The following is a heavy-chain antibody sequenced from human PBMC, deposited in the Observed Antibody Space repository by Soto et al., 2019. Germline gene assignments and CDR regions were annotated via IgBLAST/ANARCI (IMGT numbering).Heavy chain of an antibody. CDR3: ARSSIAAAIHARLYYYGMDV. J-gene: IGHJ6*02. CDR2: IIPIFGTA. Sequence: QVQLVQSGAEVKKPGSSVKVSCKASGGTFSSYAISWVRQAPGQGLEWMGGIIPIFGTANYAQKFQGRVTITADESTSTAYMELSSLISEDTAVYYCARSSIAAAIHARLYYYGMDVWGQGTTVTVSS. CDR1: GGTFSSYA. V-gene: IGHV1-69*01. D-gene: IGHD6-13*01.